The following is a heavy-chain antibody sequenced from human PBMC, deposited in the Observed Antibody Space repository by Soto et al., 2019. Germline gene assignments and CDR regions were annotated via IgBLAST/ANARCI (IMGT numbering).Heavy chain of an antibody. CDR1: GGSISSGVYS. D-gene: IGHD6-19*01. Sequence: SETLSITCAGSGGSISSGVYSWSWIRHPPGKGLEWIGYIYHSGSTYYNPSLKSRVTISVDRSKNQFSLKLSSVTAADAAVYYCARHWGIAVAGLYYSSGMDAWGQGNTLTISS. CDR2: IYHSGST. CDR3: ARHWGIAVAGLYYSSGMDA. J-gene: IGHJ6*01. V-gene: IGHV4-30-2*01.